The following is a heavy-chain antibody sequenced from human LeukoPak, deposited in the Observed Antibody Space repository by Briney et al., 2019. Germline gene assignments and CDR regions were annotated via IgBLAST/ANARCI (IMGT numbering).Heavy chain of an antibody. CDR3: ARVKTMIIVVSLFDY. J-gene: IGHJ4*02. Sequence: ASVKVSCKASGYTFTGYYMHWVRQAPGQGLEWMGWINPNSGGTNYAQQFQGRLTMTRDTSNSTAYMELSRLRSDDTAVYYCARVKTMIIVVSLFDYWGQGTLVTVSS. V-gene: IGHV1-2*02. CDR1: GYTFTGYY. D-gene: IGHD3-22*01. CDR2: INPNSGGT.